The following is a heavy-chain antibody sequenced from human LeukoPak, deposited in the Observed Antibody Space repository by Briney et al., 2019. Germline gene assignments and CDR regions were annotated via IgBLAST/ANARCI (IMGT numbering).Heavy chain of an antibody. J-gene: IGHJ4*02. CDR3: TTDGANYLFDY. CDR1: GFTFSSYA. CDR2: ISGSGGST. V-gene: IGHV3-23*01. D-gene: IGHD4/OR15-4a*01. Sequence: GGSLRLSCAASGFTFSSYAMSWVRQAPGKGLEWVSAISGSGGSTYYADSVKGRFTISRDNSKNTLYLQMNSLKTEDTAVYYCTTDGANYLFDYWGQGTLVTVSS.